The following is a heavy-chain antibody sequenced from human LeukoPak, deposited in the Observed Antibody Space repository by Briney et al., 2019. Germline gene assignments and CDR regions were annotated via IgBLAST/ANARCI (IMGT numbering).Heavy chain of an antibody. D-gene: IGHD6-6*01. Sequence: GGSLRLSCAASGFAFSSYWMSWVRQAPGKGLEWVASIKQDGSERYYLDPVKGRFTISRDNAKSSLYLQMNSLRAEDTAVYYCAKIAAPLGYFDFWGQGTLVTVSS. CDR3: AKIAAPLGYFDF. CDR2: IKQDGSER. J-gene: IGHJ4*02. V-gene: IGHV3-7*02. CDR1: GFAFSSYW.